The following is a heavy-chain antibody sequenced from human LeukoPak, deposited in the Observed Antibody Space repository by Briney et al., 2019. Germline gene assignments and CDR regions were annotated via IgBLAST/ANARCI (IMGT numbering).Heavy chain of an antibody. Sequence: PGGSLRLSCVASGFIFSSYSMNWVRQAPGKGLEWVSYIGSSGSAIYYADSVKGRFTISRDNAKNSLYLQMNSLRAEDTAVYYCATSLQVVVDYWGQGTLVTVSS. J-gene: IGHJ4*02. CDR2: IGSSGSAI. CDR3: ATSLQVVVDY. D-gene: IGHD6-6*01. CDR1: GFIFSSYS. V-gene: IGHV3-21*01.